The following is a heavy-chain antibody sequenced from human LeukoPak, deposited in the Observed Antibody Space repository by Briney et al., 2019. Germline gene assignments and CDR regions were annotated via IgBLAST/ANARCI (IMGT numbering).Heavy chain of an antibody. V-gene: IGHV4-61*02. J-gene: IGHJ4*02. CDR2: IYTSGST. Sequence: SETLSLTCTVSGGSMKSGTYYWSWIRQPAGKGLEWIGRIYTSGSTNYNPSLKSRVTISIDTSKNQFSLNLSSVTAADTAVYHCARGDSNDNDYGDYPDYWGQGTLVTVSS. CDR1: GGSMKSGTYY. D-gene: IGHD4-17*01. CDR3: ARGDSNDNDYGDYPDY.